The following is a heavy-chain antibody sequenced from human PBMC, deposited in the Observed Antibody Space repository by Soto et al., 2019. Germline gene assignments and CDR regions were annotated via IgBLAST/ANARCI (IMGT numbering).Heavy chain of an antibody. Sequence: SETLSLTCTVSGGSIITYYWSWIRQPPGKGLEWIGYIYYSGSTNYNPSLKSRVTISIDTSKNQFSLKLSSVTAADTAVYYCARRSITSSWFHRWGQGTLVTVSS. V-gene: IGHV4-59*12. D-gene: IGHD2-2*01. CDR2: IYYSGST. J-gene: IGHJ5*02. CDR1: GGSIITYY. CDR3: ARRSITSSWFHR.